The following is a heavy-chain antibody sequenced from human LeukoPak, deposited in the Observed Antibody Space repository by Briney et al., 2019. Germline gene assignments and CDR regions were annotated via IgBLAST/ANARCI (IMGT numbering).Heavy chain of an antibody. CDR3: AREATWGQWYFDH. CDR1: GFSFSNHG. D-gene: IGHD6-19*01. J-gene: IGHJ4*02. V-gene: IGHV3-30*03. CDR2: IARDGGAK. Sequence: GGSLRLSCVASGFSFSNHGMHWVRQAPGKGLEWVSVIARDGGAKFYADSVKGRFTLSRDNSKNMFFLQMNFLTVEDTAIYYCAREATWGQWYFDHWGQGTPVSVSS.